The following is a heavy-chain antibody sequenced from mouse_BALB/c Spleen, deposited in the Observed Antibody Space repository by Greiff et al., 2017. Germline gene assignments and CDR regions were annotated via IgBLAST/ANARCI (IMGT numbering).Heavy chain of an antibody. Sequence: EVNLVESGGGLVKPGGSLKLSCAASGFTFSSYAMSWVRQTPEKRLEWVASISSGGSTYYPDSVKGRFTISRDNARNILYLQMSSLRSEDTAMYYCARHGPYGNYGEVDYWGQGTSVTVSS. V-gene: IGHV5-6-5*01. CDR2: ISSGGST. CDR1: GFTFSSYA. CDR3: ARHGPYGNYGEVDY. D-gene: IGHD2-1*01. J-gene: IGHJ4*01.